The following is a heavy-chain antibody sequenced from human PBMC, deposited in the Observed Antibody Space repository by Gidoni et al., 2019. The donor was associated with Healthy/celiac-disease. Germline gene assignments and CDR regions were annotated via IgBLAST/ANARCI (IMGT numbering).Heavy chain of an antibody. Sequence: QLQLQESGPGLVKPSQTLSLTCTVSGGSISSRSYSLGWIRQPPGKGLEWIGSIYYSGSTYYNTSLKSRVTISVDTSKNQFSLKLSSVTAADTAVYYCARDSGSSSWYYEYYYYGMDVWGQGTTVTVSS. V-gene: IGHV4-39*07. J-gene: IGHJ6*02. CDR3: ARDSGSSSWYYEYYYYGMDV. CDR1: GGSISSRSYS. D-gene: IGHD6-13*01. CDR2: IYYSGST.